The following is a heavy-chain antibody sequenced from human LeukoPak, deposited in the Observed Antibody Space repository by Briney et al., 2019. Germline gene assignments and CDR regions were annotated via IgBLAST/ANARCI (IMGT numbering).Heavy chain of an antibody. J-gene: IGHJ4*02. Sequence: GGSLRLSCAASGFTFSDYSMNWVRQAPGKGLEWVSYITSSSSTSYYADSVKGRFTISRDNAKNSLYLQMNSLRAEDTAVYYCAREPSGTLDYWGQGTLVTVSS. V-gene: IGHV3-48*01. CDR3: AREPSGTLDY. CDR1: GFTFSDYS. D-gene: IGHD1-26*01. CDR2: ITSSSSTS.